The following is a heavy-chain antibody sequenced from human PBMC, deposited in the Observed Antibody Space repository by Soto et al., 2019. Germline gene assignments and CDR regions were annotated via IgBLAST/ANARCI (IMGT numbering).Heavy chain of an antibody. CDR2: INPNSGGT. D-gene: IGHD3-22*01. CDR3: ARDWYYYDSSGYTGGHFDY. Sequence: GASVKVSCKASGYTFTGYYMHWVRQAPGQGLEWMGWINPNSGGTNYAQKFQGWVTMTRDTSISTAYMELSRLRSDDTAVYYCARDWYYYDSSGYTGGHFDYWGQGTLVTVSS. CDR1: GYTFTGYY. J-gene: IGHJ4*02. V-gene: IGHV1-2*04.